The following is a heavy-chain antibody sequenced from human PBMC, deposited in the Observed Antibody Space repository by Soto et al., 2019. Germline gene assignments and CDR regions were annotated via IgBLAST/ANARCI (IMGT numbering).Heavy chain of an antibody. J-gene: IGHJ4*02. CDR2: ISYDGSNK. CDR3: AAIRLEKYGDDGLTHFDY. D-gene: IGHD4-17*01. CDR1: GFTFSTYA. Sequence: QVQLVESGGGVVQPGRSLRLSCAASGFTFSTYAMHWVRQAPGKGLERVAVISYDGSNKYYADSVKGRFTISRDNSKNTLYLQMNSLRAEDTAVYYCAAIRLEKYGDDGLTHFDYWGQGTLVTVSS. V-gene: IGHV3-30-3*01.